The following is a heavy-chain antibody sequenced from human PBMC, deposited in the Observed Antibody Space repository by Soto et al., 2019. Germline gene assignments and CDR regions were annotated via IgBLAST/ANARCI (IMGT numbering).Heavy chain of an antibody. J-gene: IGHJ4*02. D-gene: IGHD4-17*01. CDR3: AVRSRPSVFDY. Sequence: SETLSLTCTVSGGSISSSSYYWGWIRQPPGKGLEWIGSIYYSGSTYYNPSLKSRVTISVDTSKNQFSLKLSSVTAADTAVYYCAVRSRPSVFDYWGQGTLVTVSS. CDR2: IYYSGST. CDR1: GGSISSSSYY. V-gene: IGHV4-39*01.